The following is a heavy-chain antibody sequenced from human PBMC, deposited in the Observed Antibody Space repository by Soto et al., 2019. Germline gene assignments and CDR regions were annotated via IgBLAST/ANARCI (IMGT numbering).Heavy chain of an antibody. J-gene: IGHJ4*02. V-gene: IGHV3-30-3*01. Sequence: PGGSLRLSCAASGFTFSSYAMHWVRQAPGKGLEWVAVISYDGSNKYYADSVKGRFTISRDNSKNTLYLQMNSLRAEDTAVYYCARDIIYYDSPYRGQGTLVTVSS. CDR3: ARDIIYYDSPY. CDR2: ISYDGSNK. D-gene: IGHD3-22*01. CDR1: GFTFSSYA.